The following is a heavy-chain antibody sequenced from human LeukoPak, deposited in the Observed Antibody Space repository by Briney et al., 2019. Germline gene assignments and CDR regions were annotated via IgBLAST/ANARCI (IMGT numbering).Heavy chain of an antibody. CDR1: GFTFSSYS. V-gene: IGHV3-48*01. CDR2: ITSSSDII. CDR3: ARITLFGIIFDS. J-gene: IGHJ4*02. Sequence: GGSLRLSCAASGFTFSSYSMNWVRQAPGKGLEWVSYITSSSDIIYYADSVKGRFTTSRDNAKNSLFLQMNGLRAEDTAVYYCARITLFGIIFDSWGQGTLVTVSS. D-gene: IGHD3-3*01.